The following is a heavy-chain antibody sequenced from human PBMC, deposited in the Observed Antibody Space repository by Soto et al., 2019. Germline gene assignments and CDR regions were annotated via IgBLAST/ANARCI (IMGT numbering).Heavy chain of an antibody. V-gene: IGHV1-69*06. Sequence: SSGKVSCKTSGATFSSYAITWVRQAPGQGLEWMGGIVPTVDTSTYAQKFQGRVTITADKFTNTVYMELSSLRSDDTAVYYCVRVVAIPGYPDNWGQ. J-gene: IGHJ4*03. CDR1: GATFSSYA. CDR3: VRVVAIPGYPDN. CDR2: IVPTVDTS. D-gene: IGHD2-15*01.